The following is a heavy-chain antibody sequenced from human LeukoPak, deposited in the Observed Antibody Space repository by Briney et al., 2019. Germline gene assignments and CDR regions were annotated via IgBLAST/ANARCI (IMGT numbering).Heavy chain of an antibody. CDR2: INSDGSST. V-gene: IGHV3-74*01. CDR3: ARDPDYYGSGNYHNHYFDY. J-gene: IGHJ4*02. CDR1: GFTFSSYW. Sequence: GGSLRLSCAASGFTFSSYWMHWVRQAPGKGLVWVSRINSDGSSTSYADSVKGRFTISRDNAKNTLYLQMSSPRVEDTAVYYCARDPDYYGSGNYHNHYFDYWGQGALVTVSS. D-gene: IGHD3-10*01.